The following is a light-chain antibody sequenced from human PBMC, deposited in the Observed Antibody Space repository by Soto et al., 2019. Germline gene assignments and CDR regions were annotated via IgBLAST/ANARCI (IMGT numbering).Light chain of an antibody. CDR2: KAL. CDR1: LSICSW. Sequence: DIQVTQYPSTLSASVGDRVTITCRASLSICSWLAWYQQTPGRAPLVLIYKALSLQIGVPSSFSASGSGQEFNLTRRSLPLSDFATYYCQPYNKYPRTFGQGTKVEI. J-gene: IGKJ1*01. V-gene: IGKV1-5*03. CDR3: QPYNKYPRT.